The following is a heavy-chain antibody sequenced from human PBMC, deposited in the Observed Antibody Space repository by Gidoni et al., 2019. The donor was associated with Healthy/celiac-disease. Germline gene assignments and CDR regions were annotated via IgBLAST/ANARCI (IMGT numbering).Heavy chain of an antibody. D-gene: IGHD3-22*01. CDR2: INHSGST. V-gene: IGHV4-34*01. Sequence: QAQLQQWGAGLLKPSETLSLTCAVYGGSFSGYYWSWIRQPPRKGLEWIGEINHSGSTNYNPSLKSRVTISVDTGVYYCARGDSNDSSGYHGESFDYWGQGTLVTVSS. J-gene: IGHJ4*02. CDR3: Y. CDR1: GGSFSGYY.